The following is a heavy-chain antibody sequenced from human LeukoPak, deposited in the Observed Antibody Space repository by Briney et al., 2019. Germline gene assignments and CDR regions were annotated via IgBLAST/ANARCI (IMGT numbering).Heavy chain of an antibody. J-gene: IGHJ4*02. D-gene: IGHD4-17*01. V-gene: IGHV3-30*02. CDR3: AKDLTTVTTQGDY. Sequence: GGSLRLSCAASGFTFSSYGMHWFRQAPGKGLEWVAFIRYDGSNQYYADSVKGRFTISRDNSKNPLYLQMNSLRAEDTAVYYCAKDLTTVTTQGDYWGQGTPVTVSS. CDR2: IRYDGSNQ. CDR1: GFTFSSYG.